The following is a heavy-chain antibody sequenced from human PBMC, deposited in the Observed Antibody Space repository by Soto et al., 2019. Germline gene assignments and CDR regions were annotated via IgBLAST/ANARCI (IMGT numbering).Heavy chain of an antibody. D-gene: IGHD2-8*01. CDR1: GFTFSSYG. CDR2: IWYDGSNK. CDR3: AREYCTNGVCYIYWYFDL. Sequence: QVQLVESGGGVVQPGRSLRLSCAASGFTFSSYGMHWVRQAPGKGLEWVAVIWYDGSNKYYADSVKGRFTISRDNSKNTLYLQMTSLRAEDTAVYYCAREYCTNGVCYIYWYFDLWGRGTLVTVSS. V-gene: IGHV3-33*01. J-gene: IGHJ2*01.